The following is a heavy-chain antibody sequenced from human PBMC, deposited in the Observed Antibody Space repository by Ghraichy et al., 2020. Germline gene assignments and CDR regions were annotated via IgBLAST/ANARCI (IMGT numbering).Heavy chain of an antibody. CDR1: GFTFSSYS. CDR2: ISSSSSTI. V-gene: IGHV3-48*01. D-gene: IGHD6-19*01. Sequence: GGSLRLSCAASGFTFSSYSMNWVRQAPGKGLEWVSYISSSSSTIYYADSVKGRFTISRDNAKNSLYLQMNSLRAEDTAVYYCARDLVLGFLSVAGRIDYWGQGTLVTVSS. J-gene: IGHJ4*02. CDR3: ARDLVLGFLSVAGRIDY.